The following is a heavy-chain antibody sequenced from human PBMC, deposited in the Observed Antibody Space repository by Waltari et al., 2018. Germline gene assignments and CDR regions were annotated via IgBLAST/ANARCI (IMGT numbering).Heavy chain of an antibody. CDR2: IAAYNGNT. CDR1: GYTFSTYG. Sequence: QVQLVQSGTEVKKPGASVKVSCKASGYTFSTYGVSWVRQAPVQVLEWVGWIAAYNGNTHSAPKLQGRVTMTTDTSTTTAYLELRSLTSDDTAVYYCARVFDSSQYYYGSDYWGQGTLVTVSS. CDR3: ARVFDSSQYYYGSDY. J-gene: IGHJ4*02. V-gene: IGHV1-18*01. D-gene: IGHD3-22*01.